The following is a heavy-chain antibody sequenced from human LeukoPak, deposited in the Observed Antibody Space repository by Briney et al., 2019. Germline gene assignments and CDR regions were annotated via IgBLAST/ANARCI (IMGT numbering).Heavy chain of an antibody. CDR3: AKAGFHRYYDSSGYYLDY. J-gene: IGHJ4*02. CDR1: GFTFSSYV. V-gene: IGHV3-30*02. D-gene: IGHD3-22*01. Sequence: GGSLRLSCAASGFTFSSYVMHWVRQAPGKGLEWVAFIRYDGSNKYYADSVKGRFTISRDNSKNTLYLQMNSLRAEDTAVYYCAKAGFHRYYDSSGYYLDYWGQGTLVTVSS. CDR2: IRYDGSNK.